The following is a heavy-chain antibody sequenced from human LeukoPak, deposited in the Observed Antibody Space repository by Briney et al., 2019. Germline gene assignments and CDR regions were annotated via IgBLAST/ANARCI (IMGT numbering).Heavy chain of an antibody. J-gene: IGHJ1*01. D-gene: IGHD4-23*01. CDR2: VYTSGST. Sequence: SETLSLTCTVSGGSISSYYWSWIRQPAGKGLEWIGRVYTSGSTNYNPSLKSRVTMSVDTSKNQFSLKLSSVTAADTAVYYCARDRRGDYGGNSLYFQHWGQGTLVTVSS. V-gene: IGHV4-4*07. CDR1: GGSISSYY. CDR3: ARDRRGDYGGNSLYFQH.